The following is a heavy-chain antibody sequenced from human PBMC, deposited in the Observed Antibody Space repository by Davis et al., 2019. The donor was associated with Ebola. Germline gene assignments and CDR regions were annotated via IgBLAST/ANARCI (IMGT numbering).Heavy chain of an antibody. CDR1: GFTFRSYD. Sequence: GESLKISCAASGFTFRSYDMHWVRQATGKGLEWVSAIGAAGDTYYPGSVQGRFTISRENAKNSLYLQMNSLRAGDTAVYYCARALFGASAFDIWGQGTMVTVSS. V-gene: IGHV3-13*01. CDR2: IGAAGDT. D-gene: IGHD2-21*01. J-gene: IGHJ3*02. CDR3: ARALFGASAFDI.